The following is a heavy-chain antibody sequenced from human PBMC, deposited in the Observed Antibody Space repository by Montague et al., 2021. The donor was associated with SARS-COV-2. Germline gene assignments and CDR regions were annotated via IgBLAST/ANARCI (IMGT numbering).Heavy chain of an antibody. CDR2: IYHNGST. CDR1: GGSISSYS. V-gene: IGHV4-59*01. Sequence: SETLSLTCTVSGGSISSYSWTWIRQPPGKGQEPICYIYHNGSTKYNSSLKSRVTITVYTSNNQCSLKLRSVSVADTAAYYCARGGGNSADYYNYPMDVWGQGTTVTVSS. CDR3: ARGGGNSADYYNYPMDV. D-gene: IGHD4-23*01. J-gene: IGHJ6*02.